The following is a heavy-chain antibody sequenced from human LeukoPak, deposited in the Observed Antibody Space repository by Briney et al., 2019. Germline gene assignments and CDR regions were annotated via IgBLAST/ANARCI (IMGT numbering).Heavy chain of an antibody. D-gene: IGHD1/OR15-1a*01. J-gene: IGHJ4*02. CDR2: MRSSGDIT. Sequence: GGSLRLSCAASGFTFSNHSMNWVRQAPGKVLEWVSYMRSSGDITYYEDSVKGRFTISRDNTKSSLYLHMISLRAEDTAVYYCARSKWNNVGHFVYWGQGTLVTVTP. CDR3: ARSKWNNVGHFVY. CDR1: GFTFSNHS. V-gene: IGHV3-48*01.